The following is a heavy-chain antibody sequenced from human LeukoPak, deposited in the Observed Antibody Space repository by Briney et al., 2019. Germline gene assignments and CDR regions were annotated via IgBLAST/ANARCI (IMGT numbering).Heavy chain of an antibody. CDR1: GGSFSGYY. Sequence: SETLSLTCAVYGGSFSGYYWSWLRQPPGKGLGWIGEINHSGSTNYNPSLKSRVTISVDTFKNQFSLKLSSVTAADTAVYYCARGSHSSGWYSYYYYGMDVWGQGTTVTVSS. V-gene: IGHV4-34*01. D-gene: IGHD6-19*01. CDR3: ARGSHSSGWYSYYYYGMDV. CDR2: INHSGST. J-gene: IGHJ6*02.